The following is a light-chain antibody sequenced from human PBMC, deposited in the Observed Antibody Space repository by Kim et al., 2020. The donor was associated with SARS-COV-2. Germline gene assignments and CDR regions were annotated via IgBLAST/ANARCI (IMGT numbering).Light chain of an antibody. V-gene: IGKV3-15*01. Sequence: SPGERATLSCRAPQSVSTSFAWYQQRPGQAPTLLIYGASTRATGIPARFSGSGSGTEFTLTISSLQSEDFAVYYCHHFNTSPRWTFGQGTKGEIK. CDR1: QSVSTS. J-gene: IGKJ1*01. CDR2: GAS. CDR3: HHFNTSPRWT.